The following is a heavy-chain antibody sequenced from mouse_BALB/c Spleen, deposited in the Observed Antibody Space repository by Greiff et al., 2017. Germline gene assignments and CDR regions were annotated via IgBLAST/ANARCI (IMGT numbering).Heavy chain of an antibody. CDR3: ARDATYDGYYDY. J-gene: IGHJ2*01. D-gene: IGHD2-3*01. CDR1: GFTFTDYY. Sequence: EVKVVESGGGLVQPGGSLRLSCATSGFTFTDYYMSWVRQPPGKALEWLGFIRNKANGYTTEYSASVKGRFTISRDNSQSILYLQMNTLRAEDSATYYCARDATYDGYYDYWGQGTTLTVSS. V-gene: IGHV7-3*02. CDR2: IRNKANGYTT.